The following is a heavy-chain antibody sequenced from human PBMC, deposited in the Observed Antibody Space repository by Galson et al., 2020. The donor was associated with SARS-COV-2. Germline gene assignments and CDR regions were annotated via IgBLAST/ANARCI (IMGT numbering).Heavy chain of an antibody. CDR1: GFSFSTCA. V-gene: IGHV3-23*01. CDR3: AKDSNWGPVTFCDL. CDR2: VSGSGGDP. J-gene: IGHJ5*02. Sequence: GGSLRLSCAASGFSFSTCAMSWVRQAPGKRLEWVSAVSGSGGDPSYADSVKGRFTISRDNSKNTLYLQMNSLRGDDTAVYYCAKDSNWGPVTFCDLWGLGTLVSGSS. D-gene: IGHD7-27*01.